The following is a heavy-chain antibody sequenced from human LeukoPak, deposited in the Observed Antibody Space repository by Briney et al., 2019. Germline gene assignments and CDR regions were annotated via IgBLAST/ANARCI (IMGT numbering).Heavy chain of an antibody. CDR1: GGSISSYY. CDR2: IYYSGST. J-gene: IGHJ6*02. CDR3: ARAPIAATDLRYFGMDV. D-gene: IGHD6-13*01. V-gene: IGHV4-59*01. Sequence: SETLSLTCTVSGGSISSYYWTWIRQPPGKGLEWIGFIYYSGSTNYNPSLKSRVTISVDTSKNQFSLRLSSVTAADTAVYYCARAPIAATDLRYFGMDVWGQGTTVIVSS.